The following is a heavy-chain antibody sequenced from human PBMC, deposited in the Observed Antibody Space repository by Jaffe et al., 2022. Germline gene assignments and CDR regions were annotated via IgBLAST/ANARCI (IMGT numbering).Heavy chain of an antibody. CDR3: ARDMGYCSGGSCYSLYDY. V-gene: IGHV3-7*05. J-gene: IGHJ4*02. CDR2: IKQDGSDK. Sequence: EVHLVESGGGLVQPGGSLRLSCAASGFAFSSYWMSWVRQAPGKGLEGVANIKQDGSDKYYVDSVKGRFTISRDNAKNSLYLQMNSLRAEDTAVYYCARDMGYCSGGSCYSLYDYWGQGTLVTVSS. CDR1: GFAFSSYW. D-gene: IGHD2-15*01.